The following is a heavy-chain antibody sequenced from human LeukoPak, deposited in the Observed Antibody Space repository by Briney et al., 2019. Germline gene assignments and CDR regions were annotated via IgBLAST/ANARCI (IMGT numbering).Heavy chain of an antibody. CDR3: ARALQLVKRAFDI. CDR2: INPSGGST. D-gene: IGHD6-13*01. Sequence: ASVRVSCKASGYTFTSYYMHWVRQAPGQGLEWMGIINPSGGSTSYAQKFQGRVTMTRDTSTSTVYMELSSLRSEDTAVYYCARALQLVKRAFDIRGQGTMVTVSS. CDR1: GYTFTSYY. J-gene: IGHJ3*02. V-gene: IGHV1-46*01.